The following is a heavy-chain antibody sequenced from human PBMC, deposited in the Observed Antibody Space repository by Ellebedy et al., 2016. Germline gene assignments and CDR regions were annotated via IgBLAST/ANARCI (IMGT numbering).Heavy chain of an antibody. Sequence: SVKVSCXASVGTFSSSAISWVRQAPGQGLEWMGGIIPIFGTANYAQKFQGRVTITADKSTSTAYMELSSLRSEDTAVYYCARDGGGVVVAATPPYYYGMDVWGQGTTFTVSS. CDR1: VGTFSSSA. V-gene: IGHV1-69*06. D-gene: IGHD2-15*01. J-gene: IGHJ6*02. CDR3: ARDGGGVVVAATPPYYYGMDV. CDR2: IIPIFGTA.